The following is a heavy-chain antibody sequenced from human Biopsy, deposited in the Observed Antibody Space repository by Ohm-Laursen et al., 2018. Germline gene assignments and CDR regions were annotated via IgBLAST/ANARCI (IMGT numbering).Heavy chain of an antibody. CDR3: ARGGYDYDY. D-gene: IGHD5-12*01. J-gene: IGHJ4*02. Sequence: ASVKVSYNASGNTFATYHIHWVRQAPGQGLEWMGVISPSGATTSFSQKFQGRITMTRDTSTGTVYMDLNSLGSEDTAVYYCARGGYDYDYWGQGTLVTVSS. CDR1: GNTFATYH. V-gene: IGHV1-46*01. CDR2: ISPSGATT.